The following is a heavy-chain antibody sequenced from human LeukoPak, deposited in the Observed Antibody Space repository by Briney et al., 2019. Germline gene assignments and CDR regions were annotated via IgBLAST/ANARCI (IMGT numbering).Heavy chain of an antibody. CDR2: IKQDGSEK. CDR1: GFTFSSYA. J-gene: IGHJ4*02. Sequence: PGGSLRLSCAASGFTFSSYAMSWVRQAPGKGLEWVANIKQDGSEKYYVDSVKGRFTISRDNAKNSLSLQMNSLRAEDTAVYFCAREGVCGGDCYSKSYWGQGTLVTVSS. V-gene: IGHV3-7*01. CDR3: AREGVCGGDCYSKSY. D-gene: IGHD2-21*02.